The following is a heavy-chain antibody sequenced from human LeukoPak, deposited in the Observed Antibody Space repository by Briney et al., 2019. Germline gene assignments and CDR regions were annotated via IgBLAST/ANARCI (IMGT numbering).Heavy chain of an antibody. V-gene: IGHV3-30*02. J-gene: IGHJ3*02. CDR2: IRYDGSNK. D-gene: IGHD3-9*01. Sequence: GGSLRLSCAASGFTFSSYGMHWVRQAPGKGLEWVAFIRYDGSNKYYADSVKGRFTISRDNSKNTLYLQMNSLRAEDTAVYYCAKSPLYYNILTGYYKALSGAFDIWGQGTMVTVSS. CDR3: AKSPLYYNILTGYYKALSGAFDI. CDR1: GFTFSSYG.